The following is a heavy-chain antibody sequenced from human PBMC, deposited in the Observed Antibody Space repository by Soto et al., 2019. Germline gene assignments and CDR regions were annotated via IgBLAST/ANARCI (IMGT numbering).Heavy chain of an antibody. V-gene: IGHV1-69*01. Sequence: QVQLVQSGAEVKKPGSSVKVSCKASGGTFSSYAISWVRQAPGQGIEWMGGIIPIFGTANYAQKFQGRVTITADESTSTAYMELSSLRSEDTAVYYCARDPGGRSAAGTRYYFGYWGQGTLVTVSS. CDR2: IIPIFGTA. J-gene: IGHJ4*02. D-gene: IGHD6-13*01. CDR1: GGTFSSYA. CDR3: ARDPGGRSAAGTRYYFGY.